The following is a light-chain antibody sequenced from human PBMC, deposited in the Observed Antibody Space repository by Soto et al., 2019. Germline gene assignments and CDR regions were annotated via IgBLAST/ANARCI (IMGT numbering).Light chain of an antibody. CDR2: GAS. J-gene: IGKJ1*01. Sequence: EIVLTQSPGTLSLSPGERATLSCRASQSVNSDYLAWYQQKPGQAPRLLIYGASSRATGIPDKFSGSGSGTDFTLTISRLEPDDFATYYCQHYHSYPWTFGQGTKVEI. CDR1: QSVNSDY. V-gene: IGKV3-20*01. CDR3: QHYHSYPWT.